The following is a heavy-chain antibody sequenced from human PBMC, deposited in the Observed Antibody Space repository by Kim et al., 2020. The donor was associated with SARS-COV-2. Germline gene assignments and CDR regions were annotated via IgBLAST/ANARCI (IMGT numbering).Heavy chain of an antibody. D-gene: IGHD6-6*01. CDR1: GYTFTSYG. J-gene: IGHJ4*02. CDR3: ARGEADEYSSSSLYDY. CDR2: ISAYNGNT. V-gene: IGHV1-18*01. Sequence: ASVKVSCKASGYTFTSYGISWVRQAPGQGLEWMGWISAYNGNTNYAQKLQGRVTMTTDTSTSTAYMELRSLRSDDTAVYYCARGEADEYSSSSLYDYWGQGTLVTVSS.